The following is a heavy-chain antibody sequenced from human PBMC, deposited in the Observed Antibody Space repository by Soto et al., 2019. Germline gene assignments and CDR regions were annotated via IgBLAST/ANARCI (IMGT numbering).Heavy chain of an antibody. CDR1: GFTFSNAW. Sequence: EVQLVESGGGLVKPGGSLRLSCAASGFTFSNAWMSWVRQAPGKGLEWVGRIKSKTDGGTTDYAAPVKGRFTISRDDSKNTLYLQMNSLKTEDTAVYYCTTDLVWSGGSCPLIFDYWGQGTLVTVSS. CDR2: IKSKTDGGTT. CDR3: TTDLVWSGGSCPLIFDY. J-gene: IGHJ4*02. D-gene: IGHD2-15*01. V-gene: IGHV3-15*01.